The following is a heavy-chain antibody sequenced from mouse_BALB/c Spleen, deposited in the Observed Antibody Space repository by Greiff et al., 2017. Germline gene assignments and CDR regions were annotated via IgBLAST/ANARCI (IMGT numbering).Heavy chain of an antibody. V-gene: IGHV1-82*01. J-gene: IGHJ3*01. CDR3: AREGWLRRGFAY. CDR2: IYPGDGDT. CDR1: GYAFSSSW. Sequence: QVQLQQSGPELVKPGASVKISCKASGYAFSSSWMNWVKQRPGQGLEWIGRIYPGDGDTNYNGKFKGKATLTADKSSSTAYMQLSSLTSVDSAVYFCAREGWLRRGFAYWGQGTLVTVSA. D-gene: IGHD2-2*01.